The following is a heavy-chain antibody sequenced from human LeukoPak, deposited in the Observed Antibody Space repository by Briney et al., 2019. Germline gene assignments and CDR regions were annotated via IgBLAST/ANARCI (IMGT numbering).Heavy chain of an antibody. CDR2: IKEDGSEK. J-gene: IGHJ4*02. CDR1: GFTFSTSW. D-gene: IGHD3-16*01. CDR3: AKGDYFDY. Sequence: GGSLRLSCAASGFTFSTSWMSWVRQAPGKGLEWVANIKEDGSEKWYMDSVKGRFTISRDNAKNSLYLQMTSLRDEDTAVFYCAKGDYFDYWGQGTLVTVSS. V-gene: IGHV3-7*01.